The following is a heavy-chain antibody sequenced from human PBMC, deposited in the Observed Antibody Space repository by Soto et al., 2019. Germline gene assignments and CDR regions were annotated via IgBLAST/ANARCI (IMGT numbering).Heavy chain of an antibody. CDR3: AKENGYSSSWFEFDY. J-gene: IGHJ4*02. V-gene: IGHV3-23*01. Sequence: EVQLLESGGGLVQPGGSLRLSCAASGFTFSSYAMSWVRQAPGTGLEWVSAISGSGGSTYYADSVKGRFTISRDNSKNTLYLQMNSLRAEDTAVYYCAKENGYSSSWFEFDYWGQETLVTVPS. D-gene: IGHD6-13*01. CDR2: ISGSGGST. CDR1: GFTFSSYA.